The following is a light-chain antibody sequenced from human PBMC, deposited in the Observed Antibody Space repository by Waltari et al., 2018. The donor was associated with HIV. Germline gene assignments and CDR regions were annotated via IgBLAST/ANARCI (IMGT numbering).Light chain of an antibody. CDR3: AAWDDSLSGRV. CDR1: TSTLGRSY. V-gene: IGLV1-47*01. J-gene: IGLJ3*02. Sequence: QSVLTQPPSASGTPGQRVTISCPRTTSTLGRSYIYWYQQLPGTAPKLLIYGSNQRPSGVPDRFSGSKSGTSASLAISGLRSEDEADYYCAAWDDSLSGRVFGGGTKLTVL. CDR2: GSN.